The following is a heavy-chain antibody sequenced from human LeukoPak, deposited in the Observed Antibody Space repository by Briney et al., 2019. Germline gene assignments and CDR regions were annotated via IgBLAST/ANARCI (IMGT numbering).Heavy chain of an antibody. V-gene: IGHV4-34*01. Sequence: SETLSLTCAVYGGSFSGYYWSWIRQPPGKGLEWTGEINHSGSTNYNPSLKSRVTISVDTSKNQFSLKLSSVTAADTAVYYCARPYNWNYPWGQGTLVTVSS. CDR2: INHSGST. CDR1: GGSFSGYY. CDR3: ARPYNWNYP. D-gene: IGHD3-16*01. J-gene: IGHJ5*02.